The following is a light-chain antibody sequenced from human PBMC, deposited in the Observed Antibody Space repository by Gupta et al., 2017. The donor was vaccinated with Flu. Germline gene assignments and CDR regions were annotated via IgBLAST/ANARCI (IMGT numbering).Light chain of an antibody. CDR1: YEIGSNF. J-gene: IGLJ3*02. CDR3: GTWDNRLNVWM. V-gene: IGLV1-51*01. Sequence: YEIGSNFVSWYQQLPGTAPKLLIYDNDQRPSGIPDRFSGSKSGTSATLGITGLQTGDEADYYCGTWDNRLNVWMFGGGTKLTVL. CDR2: DND.